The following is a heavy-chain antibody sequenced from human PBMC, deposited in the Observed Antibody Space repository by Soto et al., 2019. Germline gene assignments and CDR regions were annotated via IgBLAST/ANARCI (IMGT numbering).Heavy chain of an antibody. J-gene: IGHJ4*02. CDR1: GYTFTSYA. CDR2: INAGNGNT. Sequence: GASVKVSCKASGYTFTSYAMHWVRQAPGQRLEWMGWINAGNGNTKYSQKFQGRVTITRDTSAGTAYMELSSLRSEDTAVYYCARERNWNYVHYFDYWGQGTLVTVSS. V-gene: IGHV1-3*01. D-gene: IGHD1-7*01. CDR3: ARERNWNYVHYFDY.